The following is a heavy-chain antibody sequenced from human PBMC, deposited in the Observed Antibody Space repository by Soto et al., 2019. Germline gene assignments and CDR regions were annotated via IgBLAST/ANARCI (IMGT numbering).Heavy chain of an antibody. V-gene: IGHV1-46*01. CDR2: VNPSGGHT. Sequence: QVQLMQSGAEVKKPGASVKVSCKASGDTFTDYYIHWVRQAPGQGLEWMGTVNPSGGHTTYAQHFLGRVTVTRDTSTSTLDMELPSLPSDDPAIYYCARGGHVVVVAAALDYWGQGTLVTVSS. D-gene: IGHD2-21*02. CDR1: GDTFTDYY. J-gene: IGHJ4*02. CDR3: ARGGHVVVVAAALDY.